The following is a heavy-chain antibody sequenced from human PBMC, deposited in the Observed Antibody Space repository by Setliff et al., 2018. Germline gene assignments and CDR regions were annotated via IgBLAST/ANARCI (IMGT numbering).Heavy chain of an antibody. V-gene: IGHV1-3*01. CDR3: ARERGDIVSTTSYYYYMDV. J-gene: IGHJ6*03. CDR2: INAGNGNT. D-gene: IGHD5-12*01. CDR1: GYTFTSYA. Sequence: ASVKVSCKASGYTFTSYAMHWVRQAPGQRLEWMGWINAGNGNTKYSQKFQGRVTITRDTSASTAYMELSSLRSEDTAVYYCARERGDIVSTTSYYYYMDVWGKGTTVTVSS.